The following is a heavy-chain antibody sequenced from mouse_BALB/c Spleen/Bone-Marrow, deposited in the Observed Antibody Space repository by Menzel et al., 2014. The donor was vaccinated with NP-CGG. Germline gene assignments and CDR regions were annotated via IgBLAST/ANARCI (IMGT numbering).Heavy chain of an antibody. V-gene: IGHV14-3*02. CDR3: ALLLRYYAMDY. D-gene: IGHD1-1*01. CDR1: GFNIKDTY. CDR2: IDPANGNT. Sequence: DVQLQESGAELVKPGASVKLSCTASGFNIKDTYMHWVKQRPEQGLEWTGRIDPANGNTKYDPKFQGKATITADTSSNTAYLQLSSLTSGDTAVYYCALLLRYYAMDYWGQGTSVTVSS. J-gene: IGHJ4*01.